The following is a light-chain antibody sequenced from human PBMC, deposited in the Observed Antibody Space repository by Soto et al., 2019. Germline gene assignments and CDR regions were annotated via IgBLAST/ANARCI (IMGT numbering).Light chain of an antibody. J-gene: IGLJ3*02. V-gene: IGLV2-8*01. CDR2: EVS. CDR1: SSDVGGYNY. Sequence: QSALTQPPSASGSPGQSVTISCTGTSSDVGGYNYVSWYQQHPGKAPKLMIYEVSKRPSGVPDRFSGSKSGTTASLTVSGLQAEDEADYYCSSYAGSNIPWVFGGGTKLTVL. CDR3: SSYAGSNIPWV.